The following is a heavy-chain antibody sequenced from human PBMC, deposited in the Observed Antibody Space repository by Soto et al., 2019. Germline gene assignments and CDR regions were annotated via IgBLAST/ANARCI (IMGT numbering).Heavy chain of an antibody. J-gene: IGHJ4*02. CDR1: GGSISSGGYY. CDR2: IYYSGST. V-gene: IGHV4-31*03. D-gene: IGHD5-18*01. CDR3: ARGEYSYAQGDFH. Sequence: QVQLQESGPGLVKPSQTLSLTCTVSGGSISSGGYYWSWIRQHPGKGLEWIGYIYYSGSTYYNPSLKSRVTISVDTSKHQVSLKLSAVTAADTAVYYGARGEYSYAQGDFHWGQGTLVTVSS.